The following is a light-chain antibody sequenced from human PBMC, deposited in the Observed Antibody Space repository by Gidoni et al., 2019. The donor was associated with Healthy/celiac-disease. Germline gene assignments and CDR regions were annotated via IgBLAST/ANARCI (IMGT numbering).Light chain of an antibody. Sequence: QSVLPQPPAASGTRGQRVTISYSGSSSNIGSNYVYWYQQLPGTAPKLLIYRNNQRPSGVPARFSGSKSGTSASLAISALRSEDDADYYCAAWDDSPPYVFGTGTKVTVL. CDR3: AAWDDSPPYV. V-gene: IGLV1-47*01. CDR1: SSNIGSNY. J-gene: IGLJ1*01. CDR2: RNN.